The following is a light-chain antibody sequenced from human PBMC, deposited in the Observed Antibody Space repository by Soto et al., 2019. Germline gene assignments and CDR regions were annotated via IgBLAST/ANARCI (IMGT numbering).Light chain of an antibody. J-gene: IGLJ1*01. CDR1: SGDVGGSKY. V-gene: IGLV2-14*01. CDR2: EVN. Sequence: QAALTQPASVSGSPGQSITISCIGTSGDVGGSKYVSWYQQHPGKAPKLIIYEVNNRPSGVSSRFSGSKSGNTASLTISGLQAEDETDYFGCSFTTSTTYVFGTGTKLTVL. CDR3: CSFTTSTTYV.